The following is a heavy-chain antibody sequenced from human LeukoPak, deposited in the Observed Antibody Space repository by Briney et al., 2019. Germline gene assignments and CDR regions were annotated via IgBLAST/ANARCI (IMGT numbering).Heavy chain of an antibody. CDR3: ARDYYDRRGEAFDI. D-gene: IGHD3-22*01. CDR2: IFYVGST. CDR1: GDSIGSHY. J-gene: IGHJ3*02. V-gene: IGHV4-59*11. Sequence: PSETLSLTCTVSGDSIGSHYWSWIRQPPGKGLEWIGYIFYVGSTNYNPSLKSRVAISVDTSKNQFSLKLNSVTAADTAVYYCARDYYDRRGEAFDIWGQGTMVTVSS.